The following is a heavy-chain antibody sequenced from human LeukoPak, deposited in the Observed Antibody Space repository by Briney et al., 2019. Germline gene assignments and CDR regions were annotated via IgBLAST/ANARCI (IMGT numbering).Heavy chain of an antibody. CDR2: IYTSGST. Sequence: SQTLSLTCTVSGGSISSGSYYWSWIRQPAGKGLEWIGRIYTSGSTNYNPSRKSRVTISVDTSKNQFSLKLSSVTAADTAVYYCARAPGPHPFDYWGQGTLVTVSS. J-gene: IGHJ4*02. CDR3: ARAPGPHPFDY. D-gene: IGHD3-10*01. V-gene: IGHV4-61*02. CDR1: GGSISSGSYY.